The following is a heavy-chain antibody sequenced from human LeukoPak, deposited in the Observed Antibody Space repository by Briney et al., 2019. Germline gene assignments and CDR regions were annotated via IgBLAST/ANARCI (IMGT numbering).Heavy chain of an antibody. D-gene: IGHD3-22*01. V-gene: IGHV1-46*01. Sequence: ASVKVSCKASGYTFTGYYMHWVRQAPGQGLEWMGIINPSGGSTSYAQKFQGRVTMTRDMSTSTVYMELSSLRSEDTAVYYCARGVGDDSSGYYFYFDYWGQGTLVTVSS. CDR2: INPSGGST. CDR1: GYTFTGYY. J-gene: IGHJ4*02. CDR3: ARGVGDDSSGYYFYFDY.